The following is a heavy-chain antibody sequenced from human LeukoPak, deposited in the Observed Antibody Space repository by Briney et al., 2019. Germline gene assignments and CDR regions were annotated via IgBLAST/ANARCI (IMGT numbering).Heavy chain of an antibody. CDR3: ARIRGGYRNFDY. V-gene: IGHV4-59*01. CDR1: GGSINSYY. Sequence: SETLSLTCTVSGGSINSYYWSWIRQPPGKGLEWIGYIYYSGSTNYNPSLKSRVTISVDTSKNQFSLKLSSVTAADTAVYYCARIRGGYRNFDYWGQGTQVTVSS. J-gene: IGHJ4*02. D-gene: IGHD5-12*01. CDR2: IYYSGST.